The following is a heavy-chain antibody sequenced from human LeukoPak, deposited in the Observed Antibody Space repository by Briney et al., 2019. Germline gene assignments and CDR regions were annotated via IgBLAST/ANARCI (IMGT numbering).Heavy chain of an antibody. CDR3: ARENYGDYGAAFDI. V-gene: IGHV3-21*01. CDR1: GFTFSSYS. D-gene: IGHD4-17*01. J-gene: IGHJ3*02. CDR2: ISSSSSYI. Sequence: GGSLRLSCAASGFTFSSYSMNWVRQAPGKGLEWVSSISSSSSYIYYADSVKGRFTISRDNAKNSLYLQMNSLRAEDTAVYYCARENYGDYGAAFDIWGQGTMVTVSS.